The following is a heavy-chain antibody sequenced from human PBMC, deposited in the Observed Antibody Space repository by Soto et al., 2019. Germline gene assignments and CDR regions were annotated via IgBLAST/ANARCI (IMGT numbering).Heavy chain of an antibody. CDR1: GFTFSDYY. CDR2: ISSRGSSI. Sequence: GGSLRLSCAVSGFTFSDYYMSWMRQAPGKGLEWVSYISSRGSSIYYADSVKGRFTISRDNAKNSLYLQMNGLRAEDTAVYYCARGYYDFWSGYYISPYGMDVWGQGTTVTVSS. D-gene: IGHD3-3*01. V-gene: IGHV3-11*01. J-gene: IGHJ6*02. CDR3: ARGYYDFWSGYYISPYGMDV.